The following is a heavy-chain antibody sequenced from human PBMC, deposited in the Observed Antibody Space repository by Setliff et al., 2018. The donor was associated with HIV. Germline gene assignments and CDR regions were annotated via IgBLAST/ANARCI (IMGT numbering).Heavy chain of an antibody. CDR2: IYTSGST. Sequence: KPSETLSLTCTVSGGSINNYQWSWIRQPPGKGLEWIGYIYTSGSTNYNPSLKSRVTISVDTSENQFSLKLTSVTAAGTAMYFCARDATSEGYMDVWGKGTTVTVSS. J-gene: IGHJ6*03. V-gene: IGHV4-4*08. CDR1: GGSINNYQ. CDR3: ARDATSEGYMDV.